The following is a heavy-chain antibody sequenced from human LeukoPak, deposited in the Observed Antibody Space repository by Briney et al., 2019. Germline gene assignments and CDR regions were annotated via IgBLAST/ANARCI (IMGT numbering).Heavy chain of an antibody. CDR3: ARIEWERLGRAFDI. D-gene: IGHD1-26*01. CDR1: GFTFSSYG. J-gene: IGHJ3*02. V-gene: IGHV3-30*03. CDR2: ISYDGSNK. Sequence: GRSLRLSCAASGFTFSSYGMHWVRQAPGKGLEWVAVISYDGSNKYYADSVKGRFTISRDNSKNTLFLQMNSLRAEDMAVYYCARIEWERLGRAFDIWGQGTMVTVSS.